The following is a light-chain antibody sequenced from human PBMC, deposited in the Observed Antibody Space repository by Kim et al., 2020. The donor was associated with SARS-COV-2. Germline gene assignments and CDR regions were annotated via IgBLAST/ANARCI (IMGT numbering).Light chain of an antibody. CDR2: GAS. Sequence: EIEMTQSPSTLSVSAGERATITCRASQGVSSNLAWYQQKPGQAPKLLIYGASTMSTGIPARFSGSGSGTEFTLTISSLQSEDFAVYYCQQYNNWPPLTFGQGTKVEIK. CDR3: QQYNNWPPLT. J-gene: IGKJ1*01. CDR1: QGVSSN. V-gene: IGKV3-15*01.